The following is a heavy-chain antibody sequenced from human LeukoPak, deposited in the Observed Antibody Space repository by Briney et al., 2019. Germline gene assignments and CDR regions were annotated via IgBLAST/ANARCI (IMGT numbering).Heavy chain of an antibody. Sequence: GGSLRLSCAASGFTFSSYWMHWVRQAPGKGLVWVSRINTDGSSTSYADSVKGRFTISRDNAKNTLYLQMNSLRAEDTAVYYCARQSYSSSFDYYYYYYMDVWGKGTTVTVSS. J-gene: IGHJ6*03. D-gene: IGHD6-13*01. CDR1: GFTFSSYW. CDR2: INTDGSST. V-gene: IGHV3-74*01. CDR3: ARQSYSSSFDYYYYYYMDV.